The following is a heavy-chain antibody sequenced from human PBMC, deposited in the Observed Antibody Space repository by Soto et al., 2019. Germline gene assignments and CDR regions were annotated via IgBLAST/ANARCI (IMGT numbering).Heavy chain of an antibody. V-gene: IGHV1-8*01. CDR2: MNPNSGNT. Sequence: QVQLVQSGAEVKKPGASVKVSCKASGYTFTSYDVNWVRQATGQGLEWMGWMNPNSGNTGYAQKFQGRVTMTRNTSISAAYTELCSVSSDDTAGYYCARGRGGMEEGHNCCDPWGQGTLVTVSS. CDR3: ARGRGGMEEGHNCCDP. J-gene: IGHJ5*02. CDR1: GYTFTSYD. D-gene: IGHD2-15*01.